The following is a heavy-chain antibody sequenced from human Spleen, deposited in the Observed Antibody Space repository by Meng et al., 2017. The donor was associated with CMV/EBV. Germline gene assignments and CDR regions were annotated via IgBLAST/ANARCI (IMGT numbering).Heavy chain of an antibody. V-gene: IGHV1-46*01. CDR3: AKALYTNYYSTYYGLDV. CDR1: GYTFSSYY. Sequence: ASVKVSCKASGYTFSSYYMHWVRQAPGQGLEWMGVINPSNGFPRLPQKFRGRVTMTRDTSTSTVYMELSGLRSEDTAVYYCAKALYTNYYSTYYGLDVWGQGTTVTVSS. D-gene: IGHD3-22*01. CDR2: INPSNGFP. J-gene: IGHJ6*02.